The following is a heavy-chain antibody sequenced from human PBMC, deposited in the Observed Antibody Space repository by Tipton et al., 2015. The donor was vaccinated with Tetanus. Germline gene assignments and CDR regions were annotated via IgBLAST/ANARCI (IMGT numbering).Heavy chain of an antibody. D-gene: IGHD4-11*01. J-gene: IGHJ4*02. CDR2: IQHSGST. CDR1: GGSISSGNYY. CDR3: ARLTYTRYFDL. V-gene: IGHV4-39*01. Sequence: TLSLTCSVSGGSISSGNYYWGWVRQSPGKGPEWIGTIQHSGSTYYKPSLKSRVTFSVDTSKHQFSLILSSVTAADTAVYYCARLTYTRYFDLWGQGTLVTVSS.